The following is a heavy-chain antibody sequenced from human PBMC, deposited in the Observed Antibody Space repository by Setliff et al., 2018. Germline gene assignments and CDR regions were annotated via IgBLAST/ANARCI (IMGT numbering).Heavy chain of an antibody. CDR3: ARAQVAVAGTIFDY. J-gene: IGHJ4*02. CDR2: IIPILGVV. CDR1: GGTFRNEC. Sequence: ASVKVSCKTSGGTFRNECIIWVRQAPGQGLEWMGGIIPILGVVNYAQKFQGRVTITADESTSTAYMELSSLRSEDTAVYYCARAQVAVAGTIFDYWGQGTLVTVSS. V-gene: IGHV1-69*10. D-gene: IGHD6-19*01.